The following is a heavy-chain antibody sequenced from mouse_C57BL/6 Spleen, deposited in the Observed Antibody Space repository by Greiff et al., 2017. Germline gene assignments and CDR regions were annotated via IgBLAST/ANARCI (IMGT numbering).Heavy chain of an antibody. J-gene: IGHJ3*01. CDR3: TPIYYGYDGFAY. V-gene: IGHV1-15*01. CDR1: GYTFTDYE. Sequence: QVHVKQSGAELVRPGASVTLSCKASGYTFTDYEMHWVKQTPVHGLEWIGAIDPETGGTAYNQKFKGKAILTADKSSSTAYMELRSLTSEDSAVYYCTPIYYGYDGFAYWGQGTLVTVSA. CDR2: IDPETGGT. D-gene: IGHD2-2*01.